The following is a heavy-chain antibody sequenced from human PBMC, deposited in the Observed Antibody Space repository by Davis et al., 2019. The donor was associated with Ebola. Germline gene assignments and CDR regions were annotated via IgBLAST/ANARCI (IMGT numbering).Heavy chain of an antibody. J-gene: IGHJ4*02. CDR3: AKAGGYHGFDY. V-gene: IGHV3-23*01. Sequence: GESLKISCAASGFTFSSYAMSWVRQAPGKGLEWVSVISGSGGSTYYADSAKGRFTISRDNAKNSLYLQMNSLRAEDTAVYYCAKAGGYHGFDYWGQGTLVTVSS. CDR1: GFTFSSYA. D-gene: IGHD3-16*01. CDR2: ISGSGGST.